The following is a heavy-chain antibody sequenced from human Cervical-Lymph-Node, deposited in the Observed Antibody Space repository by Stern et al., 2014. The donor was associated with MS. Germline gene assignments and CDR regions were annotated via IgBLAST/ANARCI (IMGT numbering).Heavy chain of an antibody. D-gene: IGHD2-21*01. CDR1: GGSISSAGYY. V-gene: IGHV4-31*03. CDR2: IYYTGNT. CDR3: ASSCGGDCYYSD. J-gene: IGHJ4*02. Sequence: QLQLQESGPGLVKPSQTLSLTCTVSGGSISSAGYYWSWIRQHPGQGLEWIGYIYYTGNTVYNPSLQSRVTLSLDTSKNQFDLRLTSVTGADTAVYYCASSCGGDCYYSDWGQGTLVSVSA.